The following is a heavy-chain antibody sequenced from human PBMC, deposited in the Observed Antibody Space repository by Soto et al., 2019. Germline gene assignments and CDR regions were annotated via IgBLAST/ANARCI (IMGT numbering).Heavy chain of an antibody. J-gene: IGHJ4*02. CDR2: ISTYSGKA. D-gene: IGHD6-6*01. CDR1: GYTFGSFG. Sequence: QAQLLQSGGEVKKPGASVKVSCKASGYTFGSFGITWVRQSPGQGLEWMGWISTYSGKATYAEKFQDRVTMTTDSSTSTVYMELRSLASDDTARYYGARGLTSTRHDLWGQGTLVTVSS. V-gene: IGHV1-18*04. CDR3: ARGLTSTRHDL.